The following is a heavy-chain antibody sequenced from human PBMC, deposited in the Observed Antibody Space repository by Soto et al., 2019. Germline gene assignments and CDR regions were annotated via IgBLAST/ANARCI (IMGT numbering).Heavy chain of an antibody. J-gene: IGHJ3*02. CDR1: GGSISSYY. D-gene: IGHD1-1*01. CDR2: IYYSGST. V-gene: IGHV4-59*01. Sequence: PSDTLSLTCTVSGGSISSYYWSWIRQPPGKGLEWIGYIYYSGSTNYNPSLKSRVTISVDTSKNQFSLKLSSVTAADTAVYYCARYNWGAMGAFDIWGQGTMVTV. CDR3: ARYNWGAMGAFDI.